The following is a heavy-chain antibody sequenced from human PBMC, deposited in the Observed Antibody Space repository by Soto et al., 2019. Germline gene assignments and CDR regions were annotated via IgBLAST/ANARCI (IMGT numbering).Heavy chain of an antibody. J-gene: IGHJ6*02. CDR2: IDTSYSYS. Sequence: GESLKISCKGSGYSFTKYWIIWVRQVPGKGLEWMGRIDTSYSYSHYSPSFQGHVTISVDKSISTAYLQWSSLKASDTAVYYCASLIFGESFTYYYYGMDVWGQGTTVTVSS. V-gene: IGHV5-10-1*01. CDR1: GYSFTKYW. CDR3: ASLIFGESFTYYYYGMDV. D-gene: IGHD3-3*01.